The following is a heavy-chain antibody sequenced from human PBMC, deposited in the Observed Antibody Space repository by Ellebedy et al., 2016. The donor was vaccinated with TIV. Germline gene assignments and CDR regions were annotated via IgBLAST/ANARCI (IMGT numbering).Heavy chain of an antibody. CDR3: ARCYTGSNWFDP. CDR1: GASLSGYQ. J-gene: IGHJ5*02. CDR2: INDYGTT. Sequence: MPSETLSLTCAVYGASLSGYQWSWIRLSPGKGLEWIGEINDYGTTNYNPSLKSRVTIAVDTSKFQFSLKMKFVTAADTAIYYCARCYTGSNWFDPWGQGTLVTVSS. D-gene: IGHD2-2*02. V-gene: IGHV4-34*01.